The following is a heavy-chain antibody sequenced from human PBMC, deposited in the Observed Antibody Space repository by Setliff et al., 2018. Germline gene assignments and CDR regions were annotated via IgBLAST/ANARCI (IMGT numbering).Heavy chain of an antibody. CDR2: IGPIGSGT. V-gene: IGHV3-23*01. Sequence: GGSLRLSCTASGFTFSNYAMSWVRQAPGKGLEWVSAIGPIGSGTYYADSVKGRFTISRDNPKNSLYLQMNSLRAEDTAVYYCARGKNFDDYVWGSYRYWSPNYYFDYWGQGTLVTVSS. CDR1: GFTFSNYA. D-gene: IGHD3-16*02. CDR3: ARGKNFDDYVWGSYRYWSPNYYFDY. J-gene: IGHJ4*02.